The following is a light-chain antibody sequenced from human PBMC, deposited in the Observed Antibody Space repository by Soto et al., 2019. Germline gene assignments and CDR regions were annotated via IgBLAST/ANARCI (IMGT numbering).Light chain of an antibody. Sequence: EIVMMQSPATLSVSPGEGATLSCRASQSVSTHLAWYQQIPGQAPRLLIYGTSTRAAGIPARFSGRGSGTEFTFTISSLQSEDFAVYHCQQYHDWPITFGQGTRLEIK. CDR2: GTS. CDR3: QQYHDWPIT. J-gene: IGKJ5*01. CDR1: QSVSTH. V-gene: IGKV3-15*01.